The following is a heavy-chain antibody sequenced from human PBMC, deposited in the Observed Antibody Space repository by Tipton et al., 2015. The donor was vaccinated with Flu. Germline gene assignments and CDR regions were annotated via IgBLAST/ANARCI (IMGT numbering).Heavy chain of an antibody. D-gene: IGHD6-13*01. J-gene: IGHJ5*02. CDR2: INPEGDST. CDR3: ATVKPTGYLGTAAGWFDT. CDR1: GYTLTGYY. V-gene: IGHV1-2*02. Sequence: QLVQSGAEVRKPGASVKVSCKASGYTLTGYYVHWVRQAPGQGLEWMGWINPEGDSTHYAQKFQGRVTLTRDTSINTAYMEMTSLTSDDTAVYYCATVKPTGYLGTAAGWFDTWGQGTLVSVSS.